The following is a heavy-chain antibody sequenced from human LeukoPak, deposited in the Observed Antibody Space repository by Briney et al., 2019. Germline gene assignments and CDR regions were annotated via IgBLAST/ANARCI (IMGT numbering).Heavy chain of an antibody. CDR1: GGTFSSYA. CDR3: ARGGSYYYDSSGQFDY. CDR2: IIPIFGTA. D-gene: IGHD3-22*01. V-gene: IGHV1-69*13. Sequence: SVKVSCKASGGTFSSYAISWVRQAPGQELEWMGGIIPIFGTANYAQKFQGRVTITADESTSTAYMELSSLRSEDTAVYYCARGGSYYYDSSGQFDYWGQGTLVTVSS. J-gene: IGHJ4*02.